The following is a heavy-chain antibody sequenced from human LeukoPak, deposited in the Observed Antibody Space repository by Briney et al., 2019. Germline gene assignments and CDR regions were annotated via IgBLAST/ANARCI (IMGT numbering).Heavy chain of an antibody. J-gene: IGHJ5*02. Sequence: GGSLRLSCAASGFTFSSYAMHWVRQAPGKGLEYVSAISSNGGSTYYANSVKGRFTISRDNSKNTLYLRMGSLRAEDMAVYYCARDQYYDFWSGLNWFDPWGQGTLVTVSS. V-gene: IGHV3-64*01. CDR2: ISSNGGST. CDR3: ARDQYYDFWSGLNWFDP. CDR1: GFTFSSYA. D-gene: IGHD3-3*01.